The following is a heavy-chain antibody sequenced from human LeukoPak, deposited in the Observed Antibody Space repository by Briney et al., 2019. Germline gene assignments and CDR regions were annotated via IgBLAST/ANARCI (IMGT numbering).Heavy chain of an antibody. J-gene: IGHJ4*02. V-gene: IGHV4-61*01. Sequence: PSETLSLTCTVSGGSVSRNTYCWSWIRQPPGKGLEWIGYVCYSGNTNYNPSLKSRATISVDTSKNQFSLKLRSVTAADTAVYYCARDQVGSSWLDYWGQGTLVTVSS. D-gene: IGHD6-13*01. CDR1: GGSVSRNTYC. CDR3: ARDQVGSSWLDY. CDR2: VCYSGNT.